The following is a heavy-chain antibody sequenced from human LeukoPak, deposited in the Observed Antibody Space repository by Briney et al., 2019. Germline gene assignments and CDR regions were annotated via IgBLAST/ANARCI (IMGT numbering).Heavy chain of an antibody. CDR1: GFTFRSYA. CDR2: ISGDGLST. J-gene: IGHJ4*02. Sequence: PGGSLRLSCAGSGFTFRSYAMHWVRQSPGKGLEYVSGISGDGLSTCYASSVKGRFNISRDNSKSTLYLHMGSLREDDMAVYYCTRDSYCSIIKCYTGFYYWGQGSLVGV. V-gene: IGHV3-64*01. D-gene: IGHD2-2*02. CDR3: TRDSYCSIIKCYTGFYY.